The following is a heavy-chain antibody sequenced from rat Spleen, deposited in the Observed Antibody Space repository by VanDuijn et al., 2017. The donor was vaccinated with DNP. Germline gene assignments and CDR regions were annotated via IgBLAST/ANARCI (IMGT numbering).Heavy chain of an antibody. Sequence: EVQLVESDGGLVQPGRSLKLSCAASGFIFSDFYMALVRQAPTKGLEWVATIAYDGFTTYYRDSVKGRFTISRDNAKSTLYLQMDSLRSEDTATYYCARQDPFDYWGQGVMVTVSS. CDR3: ARQDPFDY. V-gene: IGHV5-29*01. J-gene: IGHJ2*01. CDR1: GFIFSDFY. CDR2: IAYDGFTT.